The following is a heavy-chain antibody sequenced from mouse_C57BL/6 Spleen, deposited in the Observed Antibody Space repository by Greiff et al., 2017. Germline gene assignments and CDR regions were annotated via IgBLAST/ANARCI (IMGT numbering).Heavy chain of an antibody. J-gene: IGHJ4*01. V-gene: IGHV1-26*01. Sequence: EVQLQQSGPELVKPGASVKISCKASGYTFTDYYMNWVKQSHGKSLEWIGDINPNNGGTSYNQKFKGKATLTVDKSSSTAYMELRSLTSEDSAVYYCARGGPYYDYDVDYAMDDWGQGTSVTVSS. CDR3: ARGGPYYDYDVDYAMDD. CDR1: GYTFTDYY. D-gene: IGHD2-4*01. CDR2: INPNNGGT.